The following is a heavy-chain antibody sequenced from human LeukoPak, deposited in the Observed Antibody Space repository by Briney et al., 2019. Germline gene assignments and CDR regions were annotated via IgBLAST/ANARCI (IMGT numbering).Heavy chain of an antibody. D-gene: IGHD2-15*01. Sequence: SETLSLTCTVSGGSISSYYWSWIRQPPGKGLEWIGYIYYSGSTNYNPSLKSRVTISVDTSKNQFSLKLSSVTAADTAVYYCARRIGSQGGWFDPWGQGTLVTVSS. CDR3: ARRIGSQGGWFDP. CDR2: IYYSGST. V-gene: IGHV4-59*12. J-gene: IGHJ5*02. CDR1: GGSISSYY.